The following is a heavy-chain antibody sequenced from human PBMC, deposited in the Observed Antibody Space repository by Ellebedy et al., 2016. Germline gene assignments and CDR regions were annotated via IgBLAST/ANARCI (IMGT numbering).Heavy chain of an antibody. D-gene: IGHD6-19*01. V-gene: IGHV3-7*03. CDR2: IKEDGSEK. Sequence: GGSLRLSCAASGFTLPNYWMSWVRQAPGKGLEWVANIKEDGSEKYYVDSVKGRFTISRDNAKNSLKLQMKSLRAEDTAVYYCAKQAVAGYGDSAFDIWGQGTMVTVSS. CDR1: GFTLPNYW. J-gene: IGHJ3*02. CDR3: AKQAVAGYGDSAFDI.